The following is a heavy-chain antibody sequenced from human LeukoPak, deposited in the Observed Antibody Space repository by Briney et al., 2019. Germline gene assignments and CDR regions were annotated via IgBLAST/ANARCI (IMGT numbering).Heavy chain of an antibody. Sequence: PGGSLRLSCEGSGFIFSKYAMNWVRQAPGKGLEWVSAISATGASTYYIDSVKGRFTISRDSSNNTLYLQMNSLRAEDTARYYCAKDLWHLVRMIDHWGQGILVIAST. J-gene: IGHJ4*02. CDR2: ISATGAST. V-gene: IGHV3-23*01. D-gene: IGHD6-6*01. CDR1: GFIFSKYA. CDR3: AKDLWHLVRMIDH.